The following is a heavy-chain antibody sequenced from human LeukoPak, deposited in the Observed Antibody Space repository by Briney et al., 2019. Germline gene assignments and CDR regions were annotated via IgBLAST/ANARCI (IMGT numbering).Heavy chain of an antibody. CDR2: IYYSGST. CDR3: ARDLRLREIYGMDV. CDR1: GGSISSYY. J-gene: IGHJ6*02. D-gene: IGHD6-25*01. Sequence: SETLSLTCTVSGGSISSYYWSCIRQPPGKGLEWIGYIYYSGSTNYNPSLKSRVTISVDTSKNQFSLKLSSVTAADTAVYYCARDLRLREIYGMDVWGQGTTVTVSS. V-gene: IGHV4-59*01.